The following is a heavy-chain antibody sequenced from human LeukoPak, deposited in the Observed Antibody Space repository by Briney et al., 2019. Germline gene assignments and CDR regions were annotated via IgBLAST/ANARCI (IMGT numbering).Heavy chain of an antibody. Sequence: ASETLSLTCTVSGGTISSYYWSWIRQPAGKGLEWIGRIYTSGSTNYNASLKSRVSMSVDTSKNQFSLKLSSVTAVDTAVFYCARENSGSYREFDYWGQGTLVTVSS. V-gene: IGHV4-4*07. D-gene: IGHD1-26*01. J-gene: IGHJ4*02. CDR3: ARENSGSYREFDY. CDR2: IYTSGST. CDR1: GGTISSYY.